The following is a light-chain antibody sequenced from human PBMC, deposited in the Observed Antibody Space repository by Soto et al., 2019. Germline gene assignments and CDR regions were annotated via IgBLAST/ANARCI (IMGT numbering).Light chain of an antibody. CDR2: GAA. V-gene: IGKV3-15*01. J-gene: IGKJ4*02. CDR3: QQYHSWPA. CDR1: QSVFSS. Sequence: EIVMTQSPATLSVSLGERVTLSCRASQSVFSSLAWYQQKPGQDPRLLIHGAATRPIGIPARFSGSGSGTEFPLTVSSLQSEDCAVYYCQQYHSWPAFGRGTRVEIK.